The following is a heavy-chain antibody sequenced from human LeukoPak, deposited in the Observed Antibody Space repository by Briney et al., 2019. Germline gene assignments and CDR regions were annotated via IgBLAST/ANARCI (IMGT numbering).Heavy chain of an antibody. CDR2: ISGSGDST. CDR1: GFTLRSYV. Sequence: GGSLRLSCVASGFTLRSYVMNWVRQTPGKGLEWVSSISGSGDSTFYADSVKGRFSISRDNSKNTLYLQVNGLRTEDTAVYYCARGNFYDYWGQGILVTVSS. V-gene: IGHV3-23*01. J-gene: IGHJ4*02. CDR3: ARGNFYDY. D-gene: IGHD2/OR15-2a*01.